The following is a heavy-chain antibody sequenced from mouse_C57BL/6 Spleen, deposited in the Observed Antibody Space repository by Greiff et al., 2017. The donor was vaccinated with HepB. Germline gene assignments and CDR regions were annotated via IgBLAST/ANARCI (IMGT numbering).Heavy chain of an antibody. J-gene: IGHJ2*01. CDR1: GFSFNTYA. CDR2: IRSKSNNYAT. Sequence: EVQLVESGGGLVQPKGSLKLSCAASGFSFNTYAMNWVRQAPGKGLEWVARIRSKSNNYATYYADSVKDRFTISRDESESMLYLQMNNLKTEDTAMYYCVRQSYYGSSYVFDYWGQGTTLTVSS. V-gene: IGHV10-1*01. CDR3: VRQSYYGSSYVFDY. D-gene: IGHD1-1*01.